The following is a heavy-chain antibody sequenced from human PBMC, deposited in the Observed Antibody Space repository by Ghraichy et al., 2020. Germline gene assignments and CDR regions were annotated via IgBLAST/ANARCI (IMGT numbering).Heavy chain of an antibody. Sequence: LSLTCAASGFTFSSYGMHWVRQAPGKGLEWVAVISYDGSNKYYADSVKGRFTISRDNSRNTLYLQMNSLRGEDPAAYYCAKDGSGSYYSPNYFDYWGQGTLVTVSS. V-gene: IGHV3-30*18. D-gene: IGHD3-10*01. J-gene: IGHJ4*02. CDR3: AKDGSGSYYSPNYFDY. CDR1: GFTFSSYG. CDR2: ISYDGSNK.